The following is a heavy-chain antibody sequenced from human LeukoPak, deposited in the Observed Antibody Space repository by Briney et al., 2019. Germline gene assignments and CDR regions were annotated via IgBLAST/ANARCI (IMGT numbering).Heavy chain of an antibody. CDR1: GFTFSSSA. Sequence: PGGSLRLSCAASGFTFSSSAMSWVRQAPGKGLEWVSALSGSGGSTYYADSVKGRFTISRDNSKNTLYLQMNSLSAEDTAVYYCAKDSFSSQQLAPGYFDYWGQGTLVTVSS. CDR2: LSGSGGST. J-gene: IGHJ4*02. V-gene: IGHV3-23*01. CDR3: AKDSFSSQQLAPGYFDY. D-gene: IGHD6-13*01.